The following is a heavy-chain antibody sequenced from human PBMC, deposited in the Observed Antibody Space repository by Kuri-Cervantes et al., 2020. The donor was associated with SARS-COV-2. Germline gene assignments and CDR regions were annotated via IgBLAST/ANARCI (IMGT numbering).Heavy chain of an antibody. CDR1: GFTFSDYY. Sequence: GGSLRLSCAASGFTFSDYYMSWIRQAPGKGLEWVSYISSSGSTIYYADSVKGRFTTSRDNAKNLLYLQMNSLRADDTAVYYCASERAGPRGGFDSWGPGTLVTVSS. V-gene: IGHV3-11*04. D-gene: IGHD2-15*01. J-gene: IGHJ4*02. CDR3: ASERAGPRGGFDS. CDR2: ISSSGSTI.